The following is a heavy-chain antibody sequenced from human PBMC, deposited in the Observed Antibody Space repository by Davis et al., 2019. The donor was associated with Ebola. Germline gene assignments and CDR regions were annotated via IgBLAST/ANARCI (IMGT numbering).Heavy chain of an antibody. CDR1: GGSIISSSSY. J-gene: IGHJ4*02. Sequence: MPSETLSLTCTVSGGSIISSSSYWGWIRQPPRKGLEWIGSIYYSGITYYNPSLKSRVTISVDTSKNQFSLKLRSVTAADTAVYYCARVRSNYVLCMDYWGQGTLVTVSS. D-gene: IGHD4-11*01. CDR2: IYYSGIT. V-gene: IGHV4-39*01. CDR3: ARVRSNYVLCMDY.